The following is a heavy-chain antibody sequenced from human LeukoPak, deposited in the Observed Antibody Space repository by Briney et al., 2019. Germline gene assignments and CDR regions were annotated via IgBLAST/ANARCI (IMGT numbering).Heavy chain of an antibody. D-gene: IGHD3-10*01. CDR3: ARFADYYGSGAHFDY. J-gene: IGHJ4*02. V-gene: IGHV4-59*01. Sequence: SETLSLTCTVSGGSISSYYWSWIRQPPGEGLEWIGYIYYSGSTNYNPSLKSRVTISVDTSKNQFSLKLSSVTAADTAVYYCARFADYYGSGAHFDYWGQGTLVTVSS. CDR1: GGSISSYY. CDR2: IYYSGST.